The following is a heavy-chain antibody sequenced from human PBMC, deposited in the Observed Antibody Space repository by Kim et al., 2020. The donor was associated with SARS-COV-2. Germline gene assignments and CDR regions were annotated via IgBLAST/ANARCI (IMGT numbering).Heavy chain of an antibody. D-gene: IGHD3-22*01. V-gene: IGHV3-53*01. J-gene: IGHJ4*02. CDR1: GFTVSSNY. CDR2: IYSGGST. Sequence: GGSLRLSCAASGFTVSSNYMSWVRQAPGKGLEWVSVIYSGGSTYYADSVKGRFTISRDNSKNTLYLQMNSLRAEDTAVYYCARSEIGDSSDNIEAYFDYWGQGTLVTVSS. CDR3: ARSEIGDSSDNIEAYFDY.